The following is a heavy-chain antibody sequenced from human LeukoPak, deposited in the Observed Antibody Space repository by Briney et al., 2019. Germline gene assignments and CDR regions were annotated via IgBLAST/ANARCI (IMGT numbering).Heavy chain of an antibody. J-gene: IGHJ4*02. CDR1: GGSFSGYY. CDR3: ARSQDGDYPFFDY. V-gene: IGHV4-34*01. D-gene: IGHD4-17*01. CDR2: INHSGST. Sequence: SETLSLTCAVYGGSFSGYYWSWIRQPPGKGLEWVGEINHSGSTNYNPSLKSRVTISVDTSKNQFSLKLSSVTAADTAVYYCARSQDGDYPFFDYWGQGTLVSVSS.